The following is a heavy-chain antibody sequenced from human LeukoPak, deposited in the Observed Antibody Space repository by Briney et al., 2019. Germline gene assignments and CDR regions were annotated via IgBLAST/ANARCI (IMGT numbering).Heavy chain of an antibody. CDR3: ARDQNGILTGYGMDV. CDR1: GFTFSSYS. CDR2: ISSSSSYI. V-gene: IGHV3-21*01. J-gene: IGHJ6*02. D-gene: IGHD3-9*01. Sequence: GGSLRLSCAASGFTFSSYSMNWVRQAPGKGLEWVSSISSSSSYIYYADSVKGRFTISRDNAKNSLYLQMNSLRAEDTAVYYCARDQNGILTGYGMDVWGQGTTVTVSS.